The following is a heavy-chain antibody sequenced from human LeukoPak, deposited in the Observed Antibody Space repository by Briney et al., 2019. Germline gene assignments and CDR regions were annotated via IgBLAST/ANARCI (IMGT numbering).Heavy chain of an antibody. CDR1: GGSIRSYY. Sequence: SETLSLTCTVSGGSIRSYYWSWIRQPPGKGLEWIGYIYYSGSTKYNPSLKSRVTISVDTSKNQFSLKLSSVTAADTAMYYCARHGCGGGSCYFNWFDPWGQGTLVTVSS. J-gene: IGHJ5*02. D-gene: IGHD2-15*01. CDR3: ARHGCGGGSCYFNWFDP. V-gene: IGHV4-59*08. CDR2: IYYSGST.